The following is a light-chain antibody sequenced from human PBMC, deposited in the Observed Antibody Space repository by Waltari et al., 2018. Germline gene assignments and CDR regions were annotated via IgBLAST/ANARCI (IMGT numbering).Light chain of an antibody. CDR2: EAS. V-gene: IGKV3-11*01. J-gene: IGKJ4*01. CDR3: QQRSNWPPLT. CDR1: QHLHKN. Sequence: SNRDTQHLHKNYALYQPQPRHAPRLLLYEASTRATGIPDRFSGSGSGTDFTLTIDSLEPEDFAVYFCQQRSNWPPLTFGGGTKVEIK.